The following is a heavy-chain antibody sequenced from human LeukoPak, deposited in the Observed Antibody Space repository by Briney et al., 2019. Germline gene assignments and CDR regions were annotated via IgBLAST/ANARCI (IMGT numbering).Heavy chain of an antibody. Sequence: PGGSLGLSCAASGFTFSSYEMNWVRQAPGKGLEWVSYISSSGSTIYYADSVKGRFTISRDNAKNSLYLQMNSLRAEDTAVYYCAREPYDSSGYHSEYFDYWGQGTLVTVSS. V-gene: IGHV3-48*03. D-gene: IGHD3-22*01. CDR3: AREPYDSSGYHSEYFDY. J-gene: IGHJ4*02. CDR2: ISSSGSTI. CDR1: GFTFSSYE.